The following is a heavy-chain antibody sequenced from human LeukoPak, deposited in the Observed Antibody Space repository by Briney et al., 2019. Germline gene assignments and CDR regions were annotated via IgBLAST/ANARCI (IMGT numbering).Heavy chain of an antibody. CDR3: ARSTFNYGAFDI. CDR1: GYTFSGYY. D-gene: IGHD4-11*01. J-gene: IGHJ3*02. Sequence: ASVKVSCKASGYTFSGYYMHWVRQAPGQGLEWMGWINPNSGGTNYAQKFQGRVTITADKSTSTAYMELSSLRSEDTAVYYCARSTFNYGAFDIWGQGTMVTVSS. CDR2: INPNSGGT. V-gene: IGHV1-2*02.